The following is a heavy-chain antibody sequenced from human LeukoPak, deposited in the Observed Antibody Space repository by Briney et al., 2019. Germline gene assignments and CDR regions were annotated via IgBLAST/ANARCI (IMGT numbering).Heavy chain of an antibody. J-gene: IGHJ4*02. Sequence: SETLSLTCTVSGGSISSHYWSWIRQPPGNGLEWIGYIYYSGSTNYNPSLKSRVTISVDTSKNQFSLKLSSVTAADTAVYYCARAITGDFLFDYWGQGTLVTVSS. V-gene: IGHV4-59*11. CDR3: ARAITGDFLFDY. D-gene: IGHD7-27*01. CDR1: GGSISSHY. CDR2: IYYSGST.